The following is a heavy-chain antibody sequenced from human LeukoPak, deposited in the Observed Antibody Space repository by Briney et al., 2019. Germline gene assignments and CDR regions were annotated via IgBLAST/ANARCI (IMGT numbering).Heavy chain of an antibody. Sequence: GGSLRLSCAASGFTFSTYSMNWVRQAPGKGLEWVAYISSSSNTIYYADSVKGRFTISRDKAKNSLYLQMKSLRAEDTAVYYCARCRYSSGSRLFDYWGQGTLVTVSS. J-gene: IGHJ4*02. CDR1: GFTFSTYS. CDR2: ISSSSNTI. V-gene: IGHV3-48*01. CDR3: ARCRYSSGSRLFDY. D-gene: IGHD6-19*01.